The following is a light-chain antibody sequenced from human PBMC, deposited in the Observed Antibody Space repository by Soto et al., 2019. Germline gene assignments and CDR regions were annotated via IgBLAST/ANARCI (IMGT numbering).Light chain of an antibody. J-gene: IGKJ3*01. V-gene: IGKV1-9*01. Sequence: DIQLTQSQSFLSASVGDRVAITCRASQDISTYLAWYQQKPVKAPKLRIFGASTLQSGVPSRFSGSGSGTEFTLTVSSLQPEDFAPYYCQQLNGYSIFTFGPGTKVD. CDR1: QDISTY. CDR3: QQLNGYSIFT. CDR2: GAS.